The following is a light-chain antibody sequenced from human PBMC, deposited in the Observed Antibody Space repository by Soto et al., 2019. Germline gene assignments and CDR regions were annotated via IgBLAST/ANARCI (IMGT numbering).Light chain of an antibody. CDR2: GAS. CDR3: QQYSNWRT. V-gene: IGKV3D-20*02. J-gene: IGKJ1*01. CDR1: QSVSSSY. Sequence: EIVLTQSPATLSSSPGERATLSCRASQSVSSSYSAWYQQKPGQAPRLLIDGASSRATGTPDRFSGSGSGTDFPPTISRLQSEYFAVYYCQQYSNWRTFGQGTKVDIK.